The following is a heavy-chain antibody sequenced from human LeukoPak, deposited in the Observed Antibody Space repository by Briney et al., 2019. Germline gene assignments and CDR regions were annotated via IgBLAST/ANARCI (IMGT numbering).Heavy chain of an antibody. CDR1: GYTFTSYY. CDR3: ARETVHYYDSSGYRFDY. Sequence: ASVKVCCNASGYTFTSYYMHWVRQAPGQGLEWVGIINPSGGSTSYAQKYQGRVTMTRDTSTSTVYMELSSLRSKDTAVYYCARETVHYYDSSGYRFDYWGQGTLVTVSS. J-gene: IGHJ4*02. D-gene: IGHD3-22*01. V-gene: IGHV1-46*01. CDR2: INPSGGST.